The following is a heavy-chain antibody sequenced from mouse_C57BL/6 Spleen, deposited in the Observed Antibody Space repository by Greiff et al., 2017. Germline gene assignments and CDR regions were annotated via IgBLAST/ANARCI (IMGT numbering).Heavy chain of an antibody. CDR1: GFTFSDYG. J-gene: IGHJ2*01. D-gene: IGHD1-1*01. CDR3: ARATTVVAPFDY. CDR2: ISSGSSTI. V-gene: IGHV5-17*01. Sequence: EVKVEESGGGLVKPGGSLKLSCAASGFTFSDYGMHWVRQAPEKGLEWVAYISSGSSTIYYADTVKGRFTISRDNAKNTLFLQMTSLRSEDTAMYYCARATTVVAPFDYWGQGTTLTVSS.